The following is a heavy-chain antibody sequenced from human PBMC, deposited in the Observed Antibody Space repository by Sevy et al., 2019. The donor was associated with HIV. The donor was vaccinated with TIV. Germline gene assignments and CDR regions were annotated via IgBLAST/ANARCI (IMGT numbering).Heavy chain of an antibody. J-gene: IGHJ4*02. CDR2: IKQDGSEK. CDR1: GFTFSSYW. Sequence: GGSLRLSCAASGFTFSSYWMSWVRQAPGKGLEWVANIKQDGSEKYYVDSVKGRFTISRDNAKNSLYLQMNSLRAEDTAVYYCARVRPLHYYDSSGFDYWGQRTLVTVSS. D-gene: IGHD3-22*01. CDR3: ARVRPLHYYDSSGFDY. V-gene: IGHV3-7*03.